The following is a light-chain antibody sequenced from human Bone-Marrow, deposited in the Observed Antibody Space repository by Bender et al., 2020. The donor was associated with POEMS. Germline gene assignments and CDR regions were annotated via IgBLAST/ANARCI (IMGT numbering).Light chain of an antibody. CDR2: QDD. Sequence: SYELTQPPSVSVSPGQTASISCSGDKLGDKFACWYQQKPGHSPLLVIYQDDRRPSGIPERFSGSNSGNTATLTISDTQAMDEADYFCQAWDSDSALVFGGGTKVTVL. J-gene: IGLJ2*01. CDR3: QAWDSDSALV. CDR1: KLGDKF. V-gene: IGLV3-1*01.